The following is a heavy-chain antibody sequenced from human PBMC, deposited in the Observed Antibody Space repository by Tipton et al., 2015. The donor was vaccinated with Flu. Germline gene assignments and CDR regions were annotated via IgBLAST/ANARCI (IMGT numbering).Heavy chain of an antibody. CDR2: LYASGST. J-gene: IGHJ5*02. Sequence: TLSLTCTVSGGSMNTYYWSWIRQPAGKGLEWIGRLYASGSTTYNPSLKSRVTISVDTSKNHFSLNLTSVTAADTAVYFCARPTVPAGFDPWGPGILVTVSS. CDR3: ARPTVPAGFDP. V-gene: IGHV4-4*07. CDR1: GGSMNTYY.